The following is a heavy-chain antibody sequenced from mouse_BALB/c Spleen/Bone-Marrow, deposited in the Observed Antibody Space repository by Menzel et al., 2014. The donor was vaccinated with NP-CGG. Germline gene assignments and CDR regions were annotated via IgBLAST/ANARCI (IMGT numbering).Heavy chain of an antibody. Sequence: GQLKQSGAELVKPGGSGKLSRTASGFNIKDNYMHWVEQRPEQGLEGIGRIDPANGNTKYDPKFQGKATITADTSSNTAYLQLSSLTSEDTAVYYCASYRYAWYFDVWGAGTTVTVSS. CDR3: ASYRYAWYFDV. V-gene: IGHV14-3*02. CDR2: IDPANGNT. CDR1: GFNIKDNY. D-gene: IGHD2-14*01. J-gene: IGHJ1*01.